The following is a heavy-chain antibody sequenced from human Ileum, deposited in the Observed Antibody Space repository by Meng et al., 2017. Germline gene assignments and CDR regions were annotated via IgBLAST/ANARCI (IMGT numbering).Heavy chain of an antibody. CDR3: ASWGSNYHDSRPGY. D-gene: IGHD3-22*01. CDR2: ISSSSVTI. CDR1: RFTFSSYE. Sequence: GESLKISCAASRFTFSSYEMNWVRQAPGKGLEWISYISSSSVTIYYADSVKGRFTISRDNAKNSLYLQMNSLRAEDTAVYYCASWGSNYHDSRPGYWGQGTRVTGAS. J-gene: IGHJ4*02. V-gene: IGHV3-48*03.